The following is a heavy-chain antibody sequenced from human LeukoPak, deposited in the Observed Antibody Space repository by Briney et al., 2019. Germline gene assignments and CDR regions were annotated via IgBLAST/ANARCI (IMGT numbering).Heavy chain of an antibody. V-gene: IGHV1-2*02. CDR3: ASGFVVVPAAMVKDYYGMDV. J-gene: IGHJ6*02. CDR1: GYTFTGYY. Sequence: ASVKVSCKASGYTFTGYYMHWVRQAPGQGLEWMGWINPNSGGTNYAQKFQGRVTMTRDTSISTAYMELSRLRSDDTAVYYCASGFVVVPAAMVKDYYGMDVWGQGTTVTVSS. D-gene: IGHD2-2*01. CDR2: INPNSGGT.